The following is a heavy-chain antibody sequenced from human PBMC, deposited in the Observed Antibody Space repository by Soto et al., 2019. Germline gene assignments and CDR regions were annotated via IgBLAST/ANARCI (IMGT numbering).Heavy chain of an antibody. J-gene: IGHJ5*01. Sequence: SETLSLTCSVSGDSISTVDYFWAWIRQPPGQALEYIGYIYKSTTTYYNPSFESRVAISLDTSKSQFSLTVTSVTAADTAVYFCARGRYCLTGRCFQKWFDSLGQGTLVTVCS. CDR3: ARGRYCLTGRCFQKWFDS. D-gene: IGHD2-15*01. CDR2: IYKSTTT. V-gene: IGHV4-30-4*01. CDR1: GDSISTVDYF.